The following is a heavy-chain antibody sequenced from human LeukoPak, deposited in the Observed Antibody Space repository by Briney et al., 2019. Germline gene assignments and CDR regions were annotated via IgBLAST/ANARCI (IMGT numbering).Heavy chain of an antibody. Sequence: GGSLRLSCAASGFTFSTYSMNWVRQAPGKGLEWVSCISSSSSYIYFVDSVKGRFTISRDNAKNSLYLQLNSQRPEDTALYYCSTEPRSLLYWGHGTLVTVSS. J-gene: IGHJ4*01. CDR1: GFTFSTYS. CDR2: ISSSSSYI. V-gene: IGHV3-21*04. CDR3: STEPRSLLY. D-gene: IGHD4-17*01.